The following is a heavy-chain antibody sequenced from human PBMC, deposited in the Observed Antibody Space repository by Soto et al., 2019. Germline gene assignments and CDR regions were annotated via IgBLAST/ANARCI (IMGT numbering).Heavy chain of an antibody. Sequence: GGSLRLSCAASGFTFSSYGMHWVRQAPGKGLEWVAVISYDGSNKYYADSVKGRFTTSRDNSKNTLYLQMNSLRAEDTAVYYCAKEGQWLAHYFDYWGQGTLVTVSS. V-gene: IGHV3-30*18. J-gene: IGHJ4*02. CDR3: AKEGQWLAHYFDY. D-gene: IGHD6-19*01. CDR1: GFTFSSYG. CDR2: ISYDGSNK.